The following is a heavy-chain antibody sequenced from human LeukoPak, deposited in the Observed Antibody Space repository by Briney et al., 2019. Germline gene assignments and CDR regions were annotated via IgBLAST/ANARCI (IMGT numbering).Heavy chain of an antibody. CDR2: IYYSGST. V-gene: IGHV4-59*01. D-gene: IGHD6-13*01. CDR1: GGSISNYY. Sequence: PSETLSLTCTVSGGSISNYYWSWIRQPPGKGLEWIGFIYYSGSTNYNPSLKSRVTISVDPSKTQFSLKLSSVTAADTAVYYCASLATAAGPDYYYYYYMDVWGKGTTVTISS. J-gene: IGHJ6*03. CDR3: ASLATAAGPDYYYYYYMDV.